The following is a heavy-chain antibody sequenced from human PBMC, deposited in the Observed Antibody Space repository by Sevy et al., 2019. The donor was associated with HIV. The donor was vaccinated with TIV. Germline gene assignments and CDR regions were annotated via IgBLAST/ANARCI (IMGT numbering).Heavy chain of an antibody. V-gene: IGHV3-30*03. J-gene: IGHJ4*02. D-gene: IGHD5-18*01. CDR1: GFSFSTHG. CDR2: ISYDGIKK. CDR3: ARDLGEYNYSPRFY. Sequence: GGSLRLSCAASGFSFSTHGMHWVRQAPGKGLEWVAVISYDGIKKYYVDSLKGQFTISRDNSKNTLYLQMNSLKTDDTAVYYCARDLGEYNYSPRFYWGQGTLVTVSS.